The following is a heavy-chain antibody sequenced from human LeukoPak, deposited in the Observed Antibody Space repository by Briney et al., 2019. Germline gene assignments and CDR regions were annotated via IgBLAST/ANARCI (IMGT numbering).Heavy chain of an antibody. D-gene: IGHD6-19*01. J-gene: IGHJ3*02. V-gene: IGHV4-38-2*02. Sequence: SETLSLTCTVSDYSISSGYYWGWIRQPPGKGLEWIGSMYYSGSTYYNPSLKSQVRVSVDTSKNQFFLKLSSVTAADTAVYYCAREGWQWLVHAFDIWGQGTMVTVSS. CDR2: MYYSGST. CDR3: AREGWQWLVHAFDI. CDR1: DYSISSGYY.